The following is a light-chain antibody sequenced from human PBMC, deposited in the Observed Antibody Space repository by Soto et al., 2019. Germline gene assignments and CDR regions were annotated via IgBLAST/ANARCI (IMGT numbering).Light chain of an antibody. CDR2: GAS. V-gene: IGKV3-20*01. Sequence: DIVLTQSPVTLSLSPGERATLSCRASQSVSSSYLAWYQQKPGQAPRLLIYGASSRATGIPGRFSGSGSGTDFTLTISRLEPEDFAVYYCQQYGSSPRTFGQGTKVDIK. CDR1: QSVSSSY. J-gene: IGKJ1*01. CDR3: QQYGSSPRT.